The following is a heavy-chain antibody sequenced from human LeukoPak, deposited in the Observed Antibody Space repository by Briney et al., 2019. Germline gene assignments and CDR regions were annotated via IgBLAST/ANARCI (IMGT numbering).Heavy chain of an antibody. CDR1: GYSFTGYY. J-gene: IGHJ6*02. CDR3: ARDPYRYCSSTSCLYYYYGMDV. CDR2: INPNSGGT. D-gene: IGHD2-2*01. Sequence: ASVKVSCKASGYSFTGYYMHWVRQAPGQGLGWMGWINPNSGGTNYAQKFQGRVTMTRDTSISTACMELSRLRSADTAVYYCARDPYRYCSSTSCLYYYYGMDVRGQGTTVTVSS. V-gene: IGHV1-2*02.